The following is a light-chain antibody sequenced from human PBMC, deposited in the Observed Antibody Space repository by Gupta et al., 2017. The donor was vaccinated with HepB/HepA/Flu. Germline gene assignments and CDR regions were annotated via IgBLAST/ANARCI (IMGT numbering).Light chain of an antibody. V-gene: IGKV3-15*01. CDR3: QQCSTWPLT. Sequence: EIVMTQSPVTLSVSPGEGVTLSCRASQSIGSCLVWYQQKPGQAPRLLIYDTSTRATGVAARFSGSGSGTEFTLTISSLQSEDFATYYCQQCSTWPLTFGGGTKVEIK. CDR2: DTS. J-gene: IGKJ4*01. CDR1: QSIGSC.